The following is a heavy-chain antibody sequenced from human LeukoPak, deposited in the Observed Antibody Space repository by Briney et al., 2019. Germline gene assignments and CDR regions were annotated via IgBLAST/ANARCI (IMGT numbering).Heavy chain of an antibody. D-gene: IGHD3-22*01. CDR3: ARENYYDSSGYSE. J-gene: IGHJ4*02. CDR1: GGSISSYY. Sequence: PLETLSLTCTVSGGSISSYYWSWIRQPPGKGLEWIGYIYYSGSTNYNPSLKSRVTISVDTSKNQFSLKLSSVTAADTAVYYCARENYYDSSGYSEWGQGTLVTVSS. V-gene: IGHV4-59*01. CDR2: IYYSGST.